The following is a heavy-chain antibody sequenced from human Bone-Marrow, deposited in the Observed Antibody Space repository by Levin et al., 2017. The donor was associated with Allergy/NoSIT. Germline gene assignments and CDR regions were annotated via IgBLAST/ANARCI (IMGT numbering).Heavy chain of an antibody. V-gene: IGHV3-21*01. CDR1: DFTFSDYT. J-gene: IGHJ4*02. Sequence: GGSLRLSCAASDFTFSDYTMTWVRQSPGKGLEWVSSITSGSRYIFYADSVKGRFTVSRDNAKGSLYLHMDSLRAEDTAVYYCARAIREEQLVHSGYYFDYWGQGTLVTVSS. CDR2: ITSGSRYI. CDR3: ARAIREEQLVHSGYYFDY. D-gene: IGHD1-1*01.